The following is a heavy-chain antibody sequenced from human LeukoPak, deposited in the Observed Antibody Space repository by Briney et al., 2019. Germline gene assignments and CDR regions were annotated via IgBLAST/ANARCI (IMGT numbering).Heavy chain of an antibody. Sequence: SETLSLTCAVYGGSFSGYYWSWIRQPPGKGLEWIGEINHSGSTNYNPSLKSRVTISVDTSKNQFSLKLSSVTAADTAVYYCARGGDSSSWYLAYYYYYYMDVWGKGTTVTVSS. V-gene: IGHV4-34*01. J-gene: IGHJ6*03. CDR2: INHSGST. D-gene: IGHD6-13*01. CDR1: GGSFSGYY. CDR3: ARGGDSSSWYLAYYYYYYMDV.